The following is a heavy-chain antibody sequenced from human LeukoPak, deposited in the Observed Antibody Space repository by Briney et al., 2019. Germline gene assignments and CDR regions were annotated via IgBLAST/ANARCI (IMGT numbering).Heavy chain of an antibody. J-gene: IGHJ4*02. V-gene: IGHV4-38-2*01. CDR2: IYHSGST. CDR1: GYSISSGYY. CDR3: ARLREQYYYDRSGYPYLDY. D-gene: IGHD3-22*01. Sequence: PSETLSLTCAVSGYSISSGYYWGWIRQPPGKGLEGIGSIYHSGSTHYNQSLKSRVTISVDTSKNQFSLKLSSVTAADTAVYYCARLREQYYYDRSGYPYLDYWGQGTLVTVSS.